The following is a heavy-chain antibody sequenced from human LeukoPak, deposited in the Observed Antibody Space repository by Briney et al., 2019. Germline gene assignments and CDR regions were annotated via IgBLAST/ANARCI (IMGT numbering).Heavy chain of an antibody. CDR3: ARVLEWLSTRYYGMDV. Sequence: GASVKVSCKASGYTFTSYGISWVRQAPGQGLEWMGWISAYNGNTNYAQKLQGRVTMTTDTSTSTAYMELRSLRSDDTAVYYCARVLEWLSTRYYGMDVWGQGTTVTVSS. CDR2: ISAYNGNT. CDR1: GYTFTSYG. D-gene: IGHD3-3*01. J-gene: IGHJ6*02. V-gene: IGHV1-18*01.